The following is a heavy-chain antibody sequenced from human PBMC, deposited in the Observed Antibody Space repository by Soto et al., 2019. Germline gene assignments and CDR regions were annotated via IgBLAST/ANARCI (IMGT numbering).Heavy chain of an antibody. V-gene: IGHV1-69*12. CDR1: GGTFSSYA. D-gene: IGHD6-19*01. CDR2: IIPIFGTA. J-gene: IGHJ4*02. CDR3: ASRARIAVAGTEGY. Sequence: QVQLVQSGAEVKKPGSSVKVSCQASGGTFSSYAISWVRQAPGQGLEWMGGIIPIFGTANYAQKFQGRVTITADESTSTAYMELSSLRSEDTAVYYCASRARIAVAGTEGYWGQGPLVTVSS.